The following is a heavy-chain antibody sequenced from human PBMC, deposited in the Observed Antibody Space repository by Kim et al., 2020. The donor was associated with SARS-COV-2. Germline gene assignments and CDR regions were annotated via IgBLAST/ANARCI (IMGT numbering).Heavy chain of an antibody. J-gene: IGHJ3*02. Sequence: SETLSLTCGVSGGSFSTYYWNWIRQSPGKGLEWIGEIHRSGSTNYNPSLKSRFTMSVDTSKNQFSQKLSSVTAADTAMYFCALIFAVGPDGLDIWGQGTMVTVSS. CDR1: GGSFSTYY. CDR3: ALIFAVGPDGLDI. CDR2: IHRSGST. V-gene: IGHV4-34*01. D-gene: IGHD3-3*01.